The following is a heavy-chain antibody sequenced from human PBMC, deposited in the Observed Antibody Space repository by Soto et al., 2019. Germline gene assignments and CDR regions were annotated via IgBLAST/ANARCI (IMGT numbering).Heavy chain of an antibody. CDR2: ISGTGGSK. D-gene: IGHD1-26*01. V-gene: IGHV3-23*01. CDR3: ARSLGDTSKEYF. CDR1: GFTFGYYS. J-gene: IGHJ1*01. Sequence: EVQLLESGGHLVQPGGSLRLSCAASGFTFGYYSMSWVRQSPGKGLEWVAGISGTGGSKYHADSVAGRFAISRDNSKRTLYLQLNNLRTEATRVYYCARSLGDTSKEYF.